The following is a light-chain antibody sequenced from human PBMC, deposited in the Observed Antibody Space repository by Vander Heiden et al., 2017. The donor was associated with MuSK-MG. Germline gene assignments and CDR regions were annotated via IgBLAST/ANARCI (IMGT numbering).Light chain of an antibody. V-gene: IGKV3-15*01. CDR3: QQRNNGPALT. J-gene: IGKJ4*01. CDR2: GAS. Sequence: ELVLTPPPATLPVSPGESATLSGRASQNVWTNLAWHQQKPGQPPRLLIHGASTRATVIPARFSGSWSGTEFTLTGSSRQSEDFAVYYCQQRNNGPALTFGAGTKVEIK. CDR1: QNVWTN.